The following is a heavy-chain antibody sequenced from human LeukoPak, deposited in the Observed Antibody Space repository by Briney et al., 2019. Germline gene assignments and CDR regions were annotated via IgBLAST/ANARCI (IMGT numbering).Heavy chain of an antibody. V-gene: IGHV3-23*01. CDR1: GVTFGSKA. D-gene: IGHD2-15*01. CDR3: AKEEAYCSGGSCYFNY. Sequence: AGSVGLSGADSGVTFGSKAMSWVHQAPGKGLEWVSAISGSGGSTYYADSVKGRFTISRDNSKNTLYLQMNSLRAEDTAVYYCAKEEAYCSGGSCYFNYWCQGTLVTVSS. J-gene: IGHJ4*02. CDR2: ISGSGGST.